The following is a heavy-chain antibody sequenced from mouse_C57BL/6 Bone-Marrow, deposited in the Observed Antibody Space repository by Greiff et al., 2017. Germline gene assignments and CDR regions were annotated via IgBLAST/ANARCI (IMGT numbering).Heavy chain of an antibody. V-gene: IGHV1-20*01. CDR1: GYSFTGYF. CDR3: ARGPYYGDWYFDV. D-gene: IGHD1-1*01. CDR2: SNPYNGDT. Sequence: VQLQQSGPELVKPGDSVKISCKASGYSFTGYFMNWVMQSHGKSLEWIGRSNPYNGDTFYNQKFKGKATLTVDKSSSTAHMELRSLTSEDSAVYYCARGPYYGDWYFDVWGTWTTVTVSS. J-gene: IGHJ1*03.